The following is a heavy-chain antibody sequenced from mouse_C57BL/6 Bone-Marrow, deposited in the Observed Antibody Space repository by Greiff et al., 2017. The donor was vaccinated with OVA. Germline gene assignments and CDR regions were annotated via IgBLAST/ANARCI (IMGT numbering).Heavy chain of an antibody. CDR3: ARFRWLLRGMDY. CDR2: ISDGGSYT. V-gene: IGHV5-4*03. Sequence: DVMLVESGGGLVKPGGSLKLSCAASGFTFSSYAMSWVRQTPEKRLEWVATISDGGSYTYYPDNVKGRFTISRDNAKNNLYLQMSHLKSEDTAMYYGARFRWLLRGMDYWGQGTSVTVSS. J-gene: IGHJ4*01. CDR1: GFTFSSYA. D-gene: IGHD2-3*01.